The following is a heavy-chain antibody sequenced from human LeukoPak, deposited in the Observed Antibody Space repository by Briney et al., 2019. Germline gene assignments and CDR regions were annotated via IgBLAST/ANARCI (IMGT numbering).Heavy chain of an antibody. Sequence: GGSLRLSCAASGFTLRSYDMHWVRQVTGKGLEWVSAIGISDDTYYQGSVKGRFTTSRENAKNSLYLQMNSLTAGDTAVYYCARGGIQVSGIDEIDYWGQGTLVTASS. D-gene: IGHD6-19*01. J-gene: IGHJ4*02. CDR3: ARGGIQVSGIDEIDY. CDR1: GFTLRSYD. CDR2: IGISDDT. V-gene: IGHV3-13*01.